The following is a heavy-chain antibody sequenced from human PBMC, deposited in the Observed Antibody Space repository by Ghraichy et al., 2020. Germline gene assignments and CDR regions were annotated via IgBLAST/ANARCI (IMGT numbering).Heavy chain of an antibody. CDR1: GFTFSSYA. CDR2: ISGSGGST. J-gene: IGHJ6*02. V-gene: IGHV3-23*01. Sequence: GGSLRLSCAASGFTFSSYAMSWVRQAPGKGLEWVSAISGSGGSTYYADSVKGRFTISRDNSKNTLYLQMNSLRAEDTAVYYCAKDRGDRRTYYYGSGSQLINYGMDVWGQGTTVTVSS. CDR3: AKDRGDRRTYYYGSGSQLINYGMDV. D-gene: IGHD3-10*01.